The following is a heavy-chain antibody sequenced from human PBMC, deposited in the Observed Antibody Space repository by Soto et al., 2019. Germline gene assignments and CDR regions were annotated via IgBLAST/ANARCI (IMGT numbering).Heavy chain of an antibody. J-gene: IGHJ2*01. D-gene: IGHD3-3*01. V-gene: IGHV4-31*03. CDR1: GGSISSGGYY. CDR2: IYYSGST. CDR3: ARDPDSSHWCFDL. Sequence: QVQLQESGPGLVKPSQTLSLTCTVSGGSISSGGYYWSWIRQHPGKGLEWIGYIYYSGSTYYNPSLRSRVTKPVDTSKNHFHVKLSSVTAADTAGDYCARDPDSSHWCFDLWGRGTLVAVSA.